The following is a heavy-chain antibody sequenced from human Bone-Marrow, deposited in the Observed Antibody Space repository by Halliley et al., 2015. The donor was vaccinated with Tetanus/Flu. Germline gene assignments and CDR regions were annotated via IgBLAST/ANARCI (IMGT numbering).Heavy chain of an antibody. V-gene: IGHV4-39*01. J-gene: IGHJ4*02. Sequence: SCTVSGASLSMNSFYWGWVRQPPGKGLEWIGSVFFSGHTYYNPSLKSRVTLSVDTSTNQFSLKLNSVTATDTAVYYCARTDTTVVAFDFWGQGTLVTVSS. CDR1: GASLSMNSFY. D-gene: IGHD4-17*01. CDR2: VFFSGHT. CDR3: ARTDTTVVAFDF.